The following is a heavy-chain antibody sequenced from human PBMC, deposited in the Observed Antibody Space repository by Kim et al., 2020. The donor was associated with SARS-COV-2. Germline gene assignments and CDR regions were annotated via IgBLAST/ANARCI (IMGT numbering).Heavy chain of an antibody. CDR3: ARHVTMVRGAFDY. CDR2: IYYSGST. J-gene: IGHJ4*02. Sequence: SETLSLTCTVSGGSIRSYYWSWIRQPPGKGLEWIGYIYYSGSTNYNPSLKSRVTISVDTSKNQFSLKLSSVTAADTAVYYCARHVTMVRGAFDYWGQGTL. V-gene: IGHV4-59*08. D-gene: IGHD3-10*01. CDR1: GGSIRSYY.